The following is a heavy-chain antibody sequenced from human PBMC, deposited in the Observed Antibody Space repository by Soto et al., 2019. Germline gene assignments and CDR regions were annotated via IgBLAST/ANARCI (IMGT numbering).Heavy chain of an antibody. Sequence: QVQLVQSGAEVKKPGASVKVSCKASGYTFTSYGISWVRQAPGRGLEWMGWISAYNGNTNYAQKLQGRVTMTTDTSTSTAYMELRSLRSDDTAVYYCARDGRPYYDILTGYPDYYMDVWGKGTTVTVSS. CDR1: GYTFTSYG. CDR3: ARDGRPYYDILTGYPDYYMDV. CDR2: ISAYNGNT. J-gene: IGHJ6*03. V-gene: IGHV1-18*01. D-gene: IGHD3-9*01.